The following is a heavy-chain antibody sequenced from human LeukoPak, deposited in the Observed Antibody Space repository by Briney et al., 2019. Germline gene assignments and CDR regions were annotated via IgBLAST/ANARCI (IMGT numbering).Heavy chain of an antibody. CDR1: GFTFSTHG. D-gene: IGHD2-15*01. CDR2: ISYDGSKT. Sequence: GRSLRLSCAASGFTFSTHGMHWVRQAPGKGLEWVALISYDGSKTYYADSVKGRFTISRDNSKNTLYLQMNSLRAEDTAVYYCARARSTYCSGDGCYSSGLDSWGQETLVTVSS. V-gene: IGHV3-30*03. CDR3: ARARSTYCSGDGCYSSGLDS. J-gene: IGHJ4*02.